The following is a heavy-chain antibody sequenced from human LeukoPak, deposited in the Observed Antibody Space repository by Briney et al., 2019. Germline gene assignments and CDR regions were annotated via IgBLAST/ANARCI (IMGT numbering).Heavy chain of an antibody. V-gene: IGHV1-2*02. J-gene: IGHJ1*01. CDR3: ARTENYYGSGSYWWPYEYFQH. Sequence: HWASVKVSCKASGYTFTGYYMHWVRQAPGQGLEWMGWINPNSGGTNYAQKFQGRVTMTRDTSISTAYMELSRLRSDDTAVYYCARTENYYGSGSYWWPYEYFQHWGQGTLVTVSS. CDR2: INPNSGGT. D-gene: IGHD3-10*01. CDR1: GYTFTGYY.